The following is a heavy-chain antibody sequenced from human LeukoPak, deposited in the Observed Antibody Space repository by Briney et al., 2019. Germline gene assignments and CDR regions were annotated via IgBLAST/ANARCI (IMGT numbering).Heavy chain of an antibody. J-gene: IGHJ4*02. CDR2: IDSFGNTM. V-gene: IGHV3-74*01. CDR3: ARNNWGIDY. CDR1: GFTFSSHW. D-gene: IGHD7-27*01. Sequence: GGSLRLSCEASGFTFSSHWMHWVRQDPGRGLLWVSRIDSFGNTMGYADFVKGRFIISRDHAKNTLYLEMNSLREEDTAVYYCARNNWGIDYWGRGALVTVSS.